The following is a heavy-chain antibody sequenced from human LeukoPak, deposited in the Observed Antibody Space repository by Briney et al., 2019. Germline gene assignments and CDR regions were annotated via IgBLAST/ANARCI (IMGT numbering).Heavy chain of an antibody. V-gene: IGHV1-69*04. J-gene: IGHJ4*02. Sequence: GASVKVSCKASGGTFSSYAISWVRQAPGQGLEWMGRIIPILGIANYAQKFQGRVTITADKSTSTAYMELSSLGSEDTAVYYCARDFSSVGGSDYWGQGTLVTVSS. CDR2: IIPILGIA. CDR1: GGTFSSYA. CDR3: ARDFSSVGGSDY. D-gene: IGHD5-12*01.